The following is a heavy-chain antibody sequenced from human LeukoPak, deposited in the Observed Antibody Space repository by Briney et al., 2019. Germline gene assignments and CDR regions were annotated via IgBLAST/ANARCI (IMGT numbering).Heavy chain of an antibody. CDR3: ARGHFGLDY. D-gene: IGHD3/OR15-3a*01. CDR1: GFTFSSYS. Sequence: GGSLRLSCAASGFTFSSYSMNWVRQAPGKGLDWVSYISRGGNAEYYADSVKGRFTISRDTAKNSLYLQMNSLRAEDMAVYYCARGHFGLDYWGQGTLVTVSS. CDR2: ISRGGNAE. J-gene: IGHJ4*02. V-gene: IGHV3-48*04.